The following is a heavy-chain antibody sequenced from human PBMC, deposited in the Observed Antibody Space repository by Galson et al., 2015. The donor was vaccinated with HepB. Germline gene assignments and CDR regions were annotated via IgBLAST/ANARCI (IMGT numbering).Heavy chain of an antibody. CDR3: AREKGEIAVAGTKFDY. CDR1: GYTFTSYA. CDR2: INTNTGNP. Sequence: SVKVSCKASGYTFTSYAMNWVRQAPGQGLEWMGWINTNTGNPTYAQGFTGRFVFSLDTSVSTAYLQISSLKAEDTAVYYFAREKGEIAVAGTKFDYWGQGTLVTVSS. J-gene: IGHJ4*02. V-gene: IGHV7-4-1*02. D-gene: IGHD6-19*01.